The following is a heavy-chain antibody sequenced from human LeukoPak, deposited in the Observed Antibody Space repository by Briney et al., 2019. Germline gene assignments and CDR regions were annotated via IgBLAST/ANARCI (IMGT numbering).Heavy chain of an antibody. CDR1: GFTFDDYA. D-gene: IGHD3-22*01. J-gene: IGHJ4*02. V-gene: IGHV3-9*01. CDR3: AKGPPRYDSSGHSHFDY. Sequence: GRSLRLSCAASGFTFDDYAMHWVRQAPGKGLEWVSGISWNSGSIGYADSVKGRFTISRDNAKNSLYLQMNSLRAEDAALYYCAKGPPRYDSSGHSHFDYWGQGTLVTVSS. CDR2: ISWNSGSI.